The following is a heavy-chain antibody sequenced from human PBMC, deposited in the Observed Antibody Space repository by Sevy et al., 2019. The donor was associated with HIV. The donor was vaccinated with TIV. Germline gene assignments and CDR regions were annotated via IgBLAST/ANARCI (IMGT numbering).Heavy chain of an antibody. D-gene: IGHD3-10*01. CDR3: ARVPTYYYGSATYFDY. CDR2: IGIYNGNA. Sequence: ASVKVSCKASGYTFDSNSISWVRQAPGQGLEWMGWIGIYNGNAKSAQKFQGRVTMTTDTSTSTAYMELGCLRSDDTAVYYCARVPTYYYGSATYFDYWGQGTLVTVSS. J-gene: IGHJ4*02. V-gene: IGHV1-18*01. CDR1: GYTFDSNS.